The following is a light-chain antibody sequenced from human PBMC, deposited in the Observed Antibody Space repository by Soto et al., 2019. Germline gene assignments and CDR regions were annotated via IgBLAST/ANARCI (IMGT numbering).Light chain of an antibody. CDR3: QQYYNYPPT. J-gene: IGKJ2*01. CDR1: QGISNY. CDR2: AES. Sequence: AIRMTQSPSSLSASTGDRVTITCRASQGISNYLAWYQQKPGTAPKLLIYAESTLQSGVPSRFSGSGSGTDFTLTIRYLQSEDFATYFCQQYYNYPPTFGQGTKLEI. V-gene: IGKV1-8*01.